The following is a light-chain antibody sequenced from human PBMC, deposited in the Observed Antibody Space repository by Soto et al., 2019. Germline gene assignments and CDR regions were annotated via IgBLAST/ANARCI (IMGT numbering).Light chain of an antibody. Sequence: QSALTQVASVSGSPGQSITISCTATSSDVGGHDYVSWYLQHPGKAPKLLIYEAFNRPSGVSDRFSGSKSGSTASLTISGLQAEDECDYYCSSFTSTNTGVFGGGTKLTVL. J-gene: IGLJ3*02. CDR1: SSDVGGHDY. CDR3: SSFTSTNTGV. V-gene: IGLV2-14*01. CDR2: EAF.